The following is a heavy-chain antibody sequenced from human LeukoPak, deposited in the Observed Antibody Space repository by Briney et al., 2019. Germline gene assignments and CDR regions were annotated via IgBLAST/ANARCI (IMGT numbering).Heavy chain of an antibody. V-gene: IGHV3-43*02. Sequence: GGSLRLSCASSGFTFDDYALHWVSQAPGKGLEWVSLVSGDGGSTYYADSVKGRFTISRDNSKNSLYLQMNSLRTADTALYYCAKDIRSAGSSWHRRTENWFDPWGQGTLVTVSS. D-gene: IGHD6-13*01. J-gene: IGHJ5*02. CDR1: GFTFDDYA. CDR2: VSGDGGST. CDR3: AKDIRSAGSSWHRRTENWFDP.